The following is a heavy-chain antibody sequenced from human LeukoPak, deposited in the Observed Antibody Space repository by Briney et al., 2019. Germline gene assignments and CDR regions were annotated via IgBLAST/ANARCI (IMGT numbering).Heavy chain of an antibody. CDR2: ISGYNGNT. J-gene: IGHJ4*02. Sequence: ASVKVSCKASGYIFTNFGISWVRQARGQGLEWMGWISGYNGNTKYVQKFQGRVTMTTDTSTSTAYMELRSLRSDDTAVYYCARDLTHRRNYDNSGYQIVPAFRGQGTLVTVSS. CDR3: ARDLTHRRNYDNSGYQIVPAF. V-gene: IGHV1-18*01. CDR1: GYIFTNFG. D-gene: IGHD3-22*01.